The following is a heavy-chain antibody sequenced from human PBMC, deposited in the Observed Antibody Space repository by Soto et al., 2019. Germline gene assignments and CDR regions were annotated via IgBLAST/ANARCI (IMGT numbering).Heavy chain of an antibody. CDR3: TTDYDFWSGYWSHYYGMDV. Sequence: GGSLRLSCAASGFTFSGSAMHWVRQASGKGLEWVGRIRSRANSYATAYAASVKGRFTISRDDSKNTAYLQMNSLKTEDTAVYYCTTDYDFWSGYWSHYYGMDVWGQGTTVTVSS. J-gene: IGHJ6*02. D-gene: IGHD3-3*01. CDR1: GFTFSGSA. V-gene: IGHV3-73*01. CDR2: IRSRANSYAT.